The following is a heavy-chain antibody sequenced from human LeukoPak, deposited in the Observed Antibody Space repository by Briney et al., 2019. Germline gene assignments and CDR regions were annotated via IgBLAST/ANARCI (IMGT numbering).Heavy chain of an antibody. J-gene: IGHJ4*02. CDR2: IKPDGGEG. V-gene: IGHV3-7*04. D-gene: IGHD3-10*01. Sequence: GGSLRLSCTASGFTFSTSWMTWVRQAPGKGLEWVAVIKPDGGEGCYVDSVKGRFTISRDNTKNSLFLQMIRLRAEDTAVYYCARDRAHKSFDYWGQGALVTVSS. CDR3: ARDRAHKSFDY. CDR1: GFTFSTSW.